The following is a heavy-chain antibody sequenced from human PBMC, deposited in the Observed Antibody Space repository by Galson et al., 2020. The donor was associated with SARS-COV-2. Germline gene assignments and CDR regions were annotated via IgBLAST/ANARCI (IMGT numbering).Heavy chain of an antibody. Sequence: TGGSLRLSCAASGFTFSSYGMHWVRQAPGKGLEWVAVISYDGSNKYYADSVKGRFTISRDNSKNTLYLQMNSLRAEDTAVYYCAKDPLPADYYYISGYYEYYFDYWGQGTLVTVSS. CDR3: AKDPLPADYYYISGYYEYYFDY. V-gene: IGHV3-30*18. J-gene: IGHJ4*02. CDR1: GFTFSSYG. CDR2: ISYDGSNK. D-gene: IGHD3-22*01.